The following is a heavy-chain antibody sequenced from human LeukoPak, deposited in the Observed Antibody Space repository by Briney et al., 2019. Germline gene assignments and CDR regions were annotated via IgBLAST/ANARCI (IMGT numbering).Heavy chain of an antibody. CDR2: ISHDGSQA. Sequence: QPGGSLRLSCAASGFPFSSWPMHWVRQAPGKGLEWMTTISHDGSQAYYADSVKGRLTISRDNSKNTFFLQMNNLRVEDTGVYYCTTIHYWGQGTLITVSSDVWGQGTTVTVSS. CDR3: TTIHYWGQGTLITVSSDV. D-gene: IGHD7-27*01. CDR1: GFPFSSWP. J-gene: IGHJ6*02. V-gene: IGHV3-30*01.